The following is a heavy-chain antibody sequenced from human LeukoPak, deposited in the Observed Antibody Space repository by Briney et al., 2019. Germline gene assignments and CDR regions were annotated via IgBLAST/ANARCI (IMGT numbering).Heavy chain of an antibody. CDR3: ATAVRGGGVFDY. D-gene: IGHD2-15*01. J-gene: IGHJ4*02. CDR1: GSSFTSYW. V-gene: IGHV5-51*01. Sequence: NRGASLQISCQASGSSFTSYWIGWVRQLPGKGLEWMGIIYPGDSDTRYSPSFQGQATISADKSISTSYLQWSSLKASVTARYYCATAVRGGGVFDYWGQGTLVTVSS. CDR2: IYPGDSDT.